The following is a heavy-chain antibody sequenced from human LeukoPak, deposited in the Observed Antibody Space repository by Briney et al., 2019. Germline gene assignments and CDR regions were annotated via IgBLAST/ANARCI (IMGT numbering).Heavy chain of an antibody. CDR2: ISTSGDST. CDR3: VKNGWLDY. V-gene: IGHV3-21*06. Sequence: GGSLRLSCAASGFTFSSQNMNWARQAPGKGLEWVAYISTSGDSTKYADSVEGRFTISRDNAENLLYLLMNSLRVEDTAVYYCVKNGWLDYWGQGILVTVSS. CDR1: GFTFSSQN. J-gene: IGHJ4*02. D-gene: IGHD6-19*01.